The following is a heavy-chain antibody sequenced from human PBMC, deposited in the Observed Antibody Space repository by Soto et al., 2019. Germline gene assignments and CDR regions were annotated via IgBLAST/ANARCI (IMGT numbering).Heavy chain of an antibody. Sequence: EVQVLESGGDLVQPGGSLRLSCTASGFTFSNYAFNWVRQAPGRGLEWVSAISASGSTYYADSVKGRFTISRDISKNTLFLQMNSLRVEDTAVYFCAKDLTGATCAWGQGTLVTVSS. CDR3: AKDLTGATCA. V-gene: IGHV3-23*01. D-gene: IGHD7-27*01. J-gene: IGHJ5*02. CDR1: GFTFSNYA. CDR2: ISASGST.